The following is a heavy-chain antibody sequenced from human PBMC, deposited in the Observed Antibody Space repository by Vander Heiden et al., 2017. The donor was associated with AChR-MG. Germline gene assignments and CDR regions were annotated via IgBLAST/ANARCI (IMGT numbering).Heavy chain of an antibody. CDR2: IYYSGST. J-gene: IGHJ4*02. V-gene: IGHV4-59*01. CDR1: GCPISSYY. Sequence: QVQLQESGPGLVKPSATLSLTCTVSGCPISSYYWSWIRQPPGKGLEWIGYIYYSGSTNYNPSLKSRVTISVDTSKNQFSLKLSSVTAADTAVYYCASLPEPSSSSGIDYWGQGTLVTVSS. CDR3: ASLPEPSSSSGIDY. D-gene: IGHD6-6*01.